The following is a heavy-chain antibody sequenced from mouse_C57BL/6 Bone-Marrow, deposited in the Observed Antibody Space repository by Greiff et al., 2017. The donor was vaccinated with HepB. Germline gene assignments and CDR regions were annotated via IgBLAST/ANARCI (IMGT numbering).Heavy chain of an antibody. CDR2: IHPNSGST. Sequence: VQLQQPGAELVKPGASVKLSCKASGYTFTSYWMPWVKQRPGQGLEWIGMIHPNSGSTNYNEKFKSKATLTVDKSSSTAYMQLSSLTSEDSAVYYCARGPGSSRYWYFDVWGTGTTVTVSS. D-gene: IGHD1-1*01. CDR3: ARGPGSSRYWYFDV. V-gene: IGHV1-64*01. CDR1: GYTFTSYW. J-gene: IGHJ1*03.